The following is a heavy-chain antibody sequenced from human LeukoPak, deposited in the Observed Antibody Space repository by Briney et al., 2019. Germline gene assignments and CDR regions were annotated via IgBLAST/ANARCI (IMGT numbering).Heavy chain of an antibody. V-gene: IGHV4-59*01. J-gene: IGHJ6*03. D-gene: IGHD4-23*01. CDR1: NDSITRYY. CDR3: ARVDGGNSYYYYMDV. Sequence: SETLSLTCTVSNDSITRYYWTWIRQPPGKGLEYIGYVFFSGSTNYNPSLKSRITISVDTSKNQFSLKLSSVTAADTAVYYCARVDGGNSYYYYMDVWGKGTTVTVSS. CDR2: VFFSGST.